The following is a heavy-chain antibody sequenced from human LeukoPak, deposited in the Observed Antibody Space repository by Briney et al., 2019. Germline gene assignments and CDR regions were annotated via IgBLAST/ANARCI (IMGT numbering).Heavy chain of an antibody. CDR1: GFTVSSNS. Sequence: GGSLRLSCAASGFTVSSNSMSWVRQAPGKGLEWVSITYNDGRAYYADSVRGRFTVSRDNSKDTLYLQMNSLRAEDTAVYYCARTETYRFDFWGQGTLVTVSS. J-gene: IGHJ4*02. CDR3: ARTETYRFDF. CDR2: TYNDGRA. V-gene: IGHV3-53*01.